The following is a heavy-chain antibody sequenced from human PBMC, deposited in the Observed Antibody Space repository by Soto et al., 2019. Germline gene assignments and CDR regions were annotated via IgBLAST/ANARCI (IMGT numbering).Heavy chain of an antibody. CDR2: IKQDGTQK. Sequence: EVQLVESGGGLVQPGGSLRLSCAASGFTFSIYWMSWVRQAPGKGLEWVANIKQDGTQKNFADSVRGRFTISRYNAKNSLYLQMNSLRADDTAVYYCARDTTAGYFDYWGQGTLVTVSS. CDR1: GFTFSIYW. V-gene: IGHV3-7*01. CDR3: ARDTTAGYFDY. D-gene: IGHD2-21*02. J-gene: IGHJ4*02.